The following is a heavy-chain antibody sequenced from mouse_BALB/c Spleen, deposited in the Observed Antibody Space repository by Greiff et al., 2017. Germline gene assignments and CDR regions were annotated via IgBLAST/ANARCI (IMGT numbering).Heavy chain of an antibody. D-gene: IGHD2-1*01. V-gene: IGHV3-8*02. Sequence: EVKLMESGPSLVKPSQTLSLTCSVTGDSITSGYWNWIRKFPGNKLEYMGYISYSGSTYYNPSLKSRISITRDTSKNQYYLQLNSVTTEDTATYYCARLYGNYLYYAMDYWGQGTSVTVSS. CDR2: ISYSGST. CDR3: ARLYGNYLYYAMDY. CDR1: GDSITSGY. J-gene: IGHJ4*01.